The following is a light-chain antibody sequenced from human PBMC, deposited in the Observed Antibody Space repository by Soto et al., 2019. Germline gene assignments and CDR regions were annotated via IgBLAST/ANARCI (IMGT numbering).Light chain of an antibody. CDR2: SNN. V-gene: IGLV1-44*01. CDR1: SSNIGSNT. Sequence: QSVLPQPPSASGTPGQRVTISCSGSSSNIGSNTVNWYQQLPGTAPKLLIYSNNQRPSGVPDRFSGSKSGTSASLAISGLQSEDEADYYRAAWDDSLNGVVFGGGTKLTVL. J-gene: IGLJ3*02. CDR3: AAWDDSLNGVV.